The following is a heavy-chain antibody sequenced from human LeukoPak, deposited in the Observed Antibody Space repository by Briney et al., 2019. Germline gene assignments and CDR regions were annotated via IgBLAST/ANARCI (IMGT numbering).Heavy chain of an antibody. CDR2: IWYDGSEK. CDR1: GFSFSGYG. CDR3: ARDIVATGGRYFDH. V-gene: IGHV3-33*01. J-gene: IGHJ4*02. D-gene: IGHD3-16*02. Sequence: PGESLRLSCAASGFSFSGYGMHWVRQTPGKGLEWVAAIWYDGSEKFYADSVKGRFTISRDNSKNTLSLQMNSLRGEDTAVYYCARDIVATGGRYFDHWGQGTLVIVSS.